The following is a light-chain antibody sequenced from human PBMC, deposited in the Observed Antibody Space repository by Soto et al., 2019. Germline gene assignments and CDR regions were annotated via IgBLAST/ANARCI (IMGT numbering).Light chain of an antibody. CDR2: GAS. V-gene: IGKV3-15*01. CDR1: QIISSE. Sequence: EIVMTQSPATLSVSPGERATLSCRASQIISSELAWYQQRPGQPPRLLIYGASTRATGVPDRFTGSGSGSDFTLTISGLQSEDFAVYYCQQGHNWPLTFGQGTRLEI. CDR3: QQGHNWPLT. J-gene: IGKJ2*01.